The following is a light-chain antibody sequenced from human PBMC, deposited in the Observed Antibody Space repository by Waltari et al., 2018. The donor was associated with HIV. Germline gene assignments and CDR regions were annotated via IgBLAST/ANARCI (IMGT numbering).Light chain of an antibody. CDR2: SNN. CDR3: AAWTDSLSGVV. CDR1: SSNIGRYY. Sequence: QSVLTQPHSASGTPGQRVTISCSGSSSNIGRYYVYWYQQLPGTAPKLLIYSNNQRPSGVPDRFSGSKSGTTASLAISGLRSEDEADYYCAAWTDSLSGVVFGGGTKLSVL. J-gene: IGLJ2*01. V-gene: IGLV1-47*01.